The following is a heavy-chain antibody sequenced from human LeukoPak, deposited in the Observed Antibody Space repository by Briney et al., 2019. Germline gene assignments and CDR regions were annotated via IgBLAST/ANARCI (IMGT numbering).Heavy chain of an antibody. CDR2: IIPIFGTA. CDR3: ARENHLPWNYFDY. CDR1: GGTFSSYA. Sequence: GASVKVSCKASGGTFSSYAISWVRQAPGQGLEWMGGIIPIFGTANYAQKFQGRVTMTTDTSTSTAYMELRSLRSDDTAVYYCARENHLPWNYFDYWGQGTLVTVSS. J-gene: IGHJ4*02. V-gene: IGHV1-69*05. D-gene: IGHD1-14*01.